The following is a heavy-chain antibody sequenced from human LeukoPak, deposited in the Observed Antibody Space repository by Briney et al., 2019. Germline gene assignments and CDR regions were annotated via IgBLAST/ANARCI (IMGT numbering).Heavy chain of an antibody. D-gene: IGHD3-16*01. CDR2: IYHSGST. J-gene: IGHJ4*02. CDR3: ARHSIKIYDGVDY. V-gene: IGHV4-38-2*01. CDR1: GYSISSGYY. Sequence: SETLSLTCAVSGYSISSGYYWGWIRQPPGKGLEWIGSIYHSGSTYYNPSLKSRVTISVDTSKNQFSLKQSSVTAADTAVYYCARHSIKIYDGVDYWGQGTLVTVSS.